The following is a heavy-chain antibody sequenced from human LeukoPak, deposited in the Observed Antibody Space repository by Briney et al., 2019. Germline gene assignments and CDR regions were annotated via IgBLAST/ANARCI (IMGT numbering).Heavy chain of an antibody. J-gene: IGHJ3*02. CDR1: GYTFTGYY. D-gene: IGHD1-26*01. Sequence: ASVKVSCKASGYTFTGYYMHWVRRAPGQGLEWMGLINPNSGGTNYAQKFQGWVTMTRDTSISTAYMELSRLRSDDTAVYYCARGTRIVGATAFDIWGQGTMVTVSS. CDR3: ARGTRIVGATAFDI. V-gene: IGHV1-2*04. CDR2: INPNSGGT.